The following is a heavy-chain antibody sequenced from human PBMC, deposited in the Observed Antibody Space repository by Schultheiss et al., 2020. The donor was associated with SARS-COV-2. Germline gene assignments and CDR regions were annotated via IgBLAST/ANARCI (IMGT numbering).Heavy chain of an antibody. Sequence: GGSLRLSCAASGFTFSSYSMNWVRQAPGKGLEWVSSISSSSSYIYYADSVKGRFTISRDNAKNSLYLQMNSLRAEDTAVYFCARDLHPGVIVPSPMSAWGLGTLVTVSS. J-gene: IGHJ5*02. CDR2: ISSSSSYI. D-gene: IGHD2-2*01. CDR1: GFTFSSYS. V-gene: IGHV3-21*01. CDR3: ARDLHPGVIVPSPMSA.